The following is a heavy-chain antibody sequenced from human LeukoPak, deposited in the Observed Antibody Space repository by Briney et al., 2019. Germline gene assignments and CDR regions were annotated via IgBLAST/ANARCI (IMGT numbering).Heavy chain of an antibody. J-gene: IGHJ3*02. CDR3: ARAATFTYAFDI. V-gene: IGHV3-13*05. Sequence: PGGSLRLSCAASGFTFSSYDMHWVRQATGKGLEWVSAIGTAGDPYYPGSVKGRFTISRENAKNSLYLQMNSLRAGDTAAYYCARAATFTYAFDIWGQGTMVTVSS. CDR1: GFTFSSYD. CDR2: IGTAGDP. D-gene: IGHD2-15*01.